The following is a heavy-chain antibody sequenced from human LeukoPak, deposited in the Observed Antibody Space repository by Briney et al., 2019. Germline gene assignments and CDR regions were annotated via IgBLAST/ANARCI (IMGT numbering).Heavy chain of an antibody. CDR1: GFTFSSYA. J-gene: IGHJ4*02. V-gene: IGHV3-30-3*01. Sequence: GGSLRLSCAASGFTFSSYAMHWVRQAPGKGLEWVAVISYDGSNKYYADSVKGRFTISRDNSKNTLYLQMNSLRAEDAAVYYCARDIAVAGTGDYWGQGTLVTVSS. D-gene: IGHD6-19*01. CDR2: ISYDGSNK. CDR3: ARDIAVAGTGDY.